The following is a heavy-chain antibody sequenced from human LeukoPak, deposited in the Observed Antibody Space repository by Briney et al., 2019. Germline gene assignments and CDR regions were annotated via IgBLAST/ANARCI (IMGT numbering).Heavy chain of an antibody. V-gene: IGHV3-74*01. CDR2: INGYGTTT. D-gene: IGHD4-17*01. Sequence: PGGSLRLSCAASGFTFSSYDMHWVRQAPGKGLVWVSCINGYGTTTNYADSVKGRFTISRDNAKNTLYLQMNSLRVEDTAVYYCARDEPTVTTGPPVGSWGQGTLVTVSS. J-gene: IGHJ4*02. CDR3: ARDEPTVTTGPPVGS. CDR1: GFTFSSYD.